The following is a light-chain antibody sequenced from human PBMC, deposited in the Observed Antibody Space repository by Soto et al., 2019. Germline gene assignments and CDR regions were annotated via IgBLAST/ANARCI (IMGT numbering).Light chain of an antibody. CDR1: SSDVGGYNY. J-gene: IGLJ2*01. Sequence: QSALTQPASVSGSPGQSITISCTGTSSDVGGYNYVSWYQQHPGKAPKLMIYGFTNRPSGVSTRFSGCKSANTASLTISGLQAEDEADYYCSSYTSSTTLTVVFSGGTTLTVL. V-gene: IGLV2-14*01. CDR2: GFT. CDR3: SSYTSSTTLTVV.